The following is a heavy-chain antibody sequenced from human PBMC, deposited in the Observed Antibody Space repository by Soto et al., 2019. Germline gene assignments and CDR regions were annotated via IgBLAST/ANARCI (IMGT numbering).Heavy chain of an antibody. Sequence: GESLKISCKGSGYSFTSYWIGWVRQMPGKGLEWMGIIYPGDSDTRYSPSFQGQVTISADKSTSPANLQWSSLKAADTAMYYCASLSIPPWYGSPWDYKDVWAKGTTVTVSS. CDR3: ASLSIPPWYGSPWDYKDV. D-gene: IGHD6-6*01. CDR1: GYSFTSYW. V-gene: IGHV5-51*01. CDR2: IYPGDSDT. J-gene: IGHJ6*03.